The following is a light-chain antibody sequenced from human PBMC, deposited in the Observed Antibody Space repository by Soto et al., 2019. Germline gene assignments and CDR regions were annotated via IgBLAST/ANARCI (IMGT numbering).Light chain of an antibody. Sequence: IQMTQSPSAMSASVGERVTILCRASQDIGNHLAWFQQKPGKVPQRMIYAASSLQTGVPSRFSGSGSGTDFTLTINSLQPEDVATYYCLQHDSFPPTLGQGTRLEIK. J-gene: IGKJ5*01. CDR3: LQHDSFPPT. V-gene: IGKV1-17*03. CDR2: AAS. CDR1: QDIGNH.